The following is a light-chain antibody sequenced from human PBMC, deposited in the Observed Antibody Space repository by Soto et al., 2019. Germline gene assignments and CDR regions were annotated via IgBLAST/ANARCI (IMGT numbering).Light chain of an antibody. V-gene: IGLV1-44*01. CDR3: AAWDDSLNGWV. CDR1: SSNIGSNT. CDR2: TNN. Sequence: SVLTQPPSASGTPGQRVIISCSGSSSNIGSNTVNWYQQLPGTAPKLLIYTNNQRPSGVPDRFSGSKSGTSASLAIRGLQSEDEADYYCAAWDDSLNGWVFGGGTKVTVL. J-gene: IGLJ3*02.